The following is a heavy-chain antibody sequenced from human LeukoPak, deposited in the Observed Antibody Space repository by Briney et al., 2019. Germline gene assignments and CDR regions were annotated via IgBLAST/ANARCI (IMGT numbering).Heavy chain of an antibody. CDR2: ISGSGDST. D-gene: IGHD2-21*02. CDR1: GFTFSSYA. Sequence: GGSLRLSCAASGFTFSSYAMHWVRQAPGKGLEWVSAISGSGDSTYYADSVKGRFTISRDNSKNTLYLQMNSLRAEDTAVYYCAKGYRVTRAAFDIWGQGTMVTVFS. V-gene: IGHV3-23*01. CDR3: AKGYRVTRAAFDI. J-gene: IGHJ3*02.